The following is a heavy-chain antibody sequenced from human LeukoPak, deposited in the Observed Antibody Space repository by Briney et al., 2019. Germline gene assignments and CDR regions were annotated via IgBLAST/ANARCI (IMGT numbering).Heavy chain of an antibody. J-gene: IGHJ5*02. CDR3: GREADGGLDP. V-gene: IGHV3-64*01. CDR1: GFTFSTYT. Sequence: PGGSLRLSCAASGFTFSTYTMHWVRQAPGKGLESVSAITGNGDTTYYLNSVRDRFTISRDNSKSTLYLQMGSLRVEDVAVYYCGREADGGLDPWGQGTLVTVSS. D-gene: IGHD3-16*01. CDR2: ITGNGDTT.